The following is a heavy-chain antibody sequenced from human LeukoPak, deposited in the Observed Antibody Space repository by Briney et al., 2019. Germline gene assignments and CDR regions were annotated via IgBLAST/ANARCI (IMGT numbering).Heavy chain of an antibody. CDR1: GGSISSGGYY. Sequence: SETLSPTCTVSGGSISSGGYYWSWIRQHPGKGLEWIGYIYYSGSTYYNPSLKSRVTISVDTSKNQFSLKLSSVTAADTAVYYCARKATVTPYYFDYWGQGTLVTVSS. CDR3: ARKATVTPYYFDY. CDR2: IYYSGST. J-gene: IGHJ4*02. D-gene: IGHD4-17*01. V-gene: IGHV4-31*03.